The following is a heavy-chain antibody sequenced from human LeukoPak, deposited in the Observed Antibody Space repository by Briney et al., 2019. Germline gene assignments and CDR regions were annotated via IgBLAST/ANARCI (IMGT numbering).Heavy chain of an antibody. CDR1: GGSISSYY. CDR2: IYYSGST. D-gene: IGHD3-10*01. CDR3: ASSPYLWFGELSGFYGMDV. V-gene: IGHV4-59*01. Sequence: PETLTLTCTVSGGSISSYYWSWIRQPPGKGLEWIGYIYYSGSTNYNPSLKSRVTISVDTSKNQFSLKLSSVTAADTAVYYCASSPYLWFGELSGFYGMDVWGQGTTVTVSS. J-gene: IGHJ6*02.